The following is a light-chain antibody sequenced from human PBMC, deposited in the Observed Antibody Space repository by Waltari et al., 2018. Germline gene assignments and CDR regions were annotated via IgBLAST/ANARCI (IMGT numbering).Light chain of an antibody. J-gene: IGLJ1*01. CDR3: SSYTMTSATA. V-gene: IGLV2-14*01. CDR1: SGDIGGYNY. Sequence: QSALTQPASVSGSPGQSITISCTGTSGDIGGYNYVSWYQQYPGKAPKLIIFEVSYRPSGVSQRFSASKSGNTASLTISGLQAEDEAHYYCSSYTMTSATAFGTGTKVTVL. CDR2: EVS.